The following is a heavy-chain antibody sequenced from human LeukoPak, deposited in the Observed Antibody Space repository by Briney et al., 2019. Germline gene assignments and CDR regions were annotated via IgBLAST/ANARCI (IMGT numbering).Heavy chain of an antibody. CDR3: ARSDIPYSSSWLPGYYYYGMDV. J-gene: IGHJ6*02. CDR2: ISAYNGNT. D-gene: IGHD6-13*01. Sequence: ASVKVSCKASGYVFSNYGISWVRQAPGQGLEWMGWISAYNGNTNYAQKLQGRVTMTTDTSTSTAYMELRSLRSDDTAVYYCARSDIPYSSSWLPGYYYYGMDVWGQGTTVTVSS. V-gene: IGHV1-18*01. CDR1: GYVFSNYG.